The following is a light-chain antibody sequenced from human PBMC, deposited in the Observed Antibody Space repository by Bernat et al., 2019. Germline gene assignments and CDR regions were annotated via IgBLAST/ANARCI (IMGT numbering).Light chain of an antibody. V-gene: IGLV6-57*01. CDR3: QSYDDTTVI. J-gene: IGLJ2*01. CDR1: SGNIASKN. Sequence: NFMLTQPHSVSESPGKTVTISCTRSSGNIASKNVQWYQQRPGSSPITVIYENKERHSGVPNRFSGSIDSSSNSASLTISGLQSEDEADYFCQSYDDTTVIFGGGTKLTVL. CDR2: ENK.